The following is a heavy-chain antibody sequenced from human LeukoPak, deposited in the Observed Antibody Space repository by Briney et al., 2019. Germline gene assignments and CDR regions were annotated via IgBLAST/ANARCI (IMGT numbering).Heavy chain of an antibody. V-gene: IGHV1-18*01. Sequence: GASVKVSCKASGYTFTSYGISWVRQAPGQGLEWVGWISAYNGNTIYAQKLQGRVTMTTHTSTSTAYMQLRSLRSDDTAVYYCAISIAAAGTDYWGQGTLVTVSS. CDR3: AISIAAAGTDY. CDR1: GYTFTSYG. D-gene: IGHD6-13*01. J-gene: IGHJ4*02. CDR2: ISAYNGNT.